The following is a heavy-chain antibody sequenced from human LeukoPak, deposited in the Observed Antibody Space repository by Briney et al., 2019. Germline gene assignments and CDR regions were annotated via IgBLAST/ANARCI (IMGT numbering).Heavy chain of an antibody. CDR2: INPSGGST. CDR1: GYTFTSYF. Sequence: ASVKVSCKASGYTFTSYFMYWVRQAPGQGLEWMGIINPSGGSTSYAQKFQGRVTMTRDTSTSTVYMELSSLRSEDTAVYYCARAYYYDSSAYYPGGDYWGQGTLFTVSS. D-gene: IGHD3-22*01. CDR3: ARAYYYDSSAYYPGGDY. V-gene: IGHV1-46*01. J-gene: IGHJ4*02.